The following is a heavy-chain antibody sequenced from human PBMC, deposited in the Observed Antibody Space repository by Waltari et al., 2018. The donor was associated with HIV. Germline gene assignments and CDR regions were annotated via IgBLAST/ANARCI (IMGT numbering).Heavy chain of an antibody. V-gene: IGHV3-7*01. D-gene: IGHD2-15*01. CDR3: VRYCSGSTSYPEFDY. J-gene: IGHJ4*02. CDR1: GFLFNSYW. Sequence: EVQLVESGGGLVKPGGSLGVSWQASGFLFNSYWMGWVRQAPGKGLEWVANIDQHASEKYYVDSVKGRFTISRDNARNSLYLQMNSLGAEDTAVYYCVRYCSGSTSYPEFDYWGQGTLVTVSS. CDR2: IDQHASEK.